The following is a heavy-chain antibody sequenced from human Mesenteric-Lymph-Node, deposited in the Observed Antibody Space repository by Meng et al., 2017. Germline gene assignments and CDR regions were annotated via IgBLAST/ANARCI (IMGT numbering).Heavy chain of an antibody. CDR2: IYYSGST. CDR1: GGSISSGGYY. V-gene: IGHV4-31*03. J-gene: IGHJ3*02. Sequence: SETLSLTCTVSGGSISSGGYYWSWIRQHPGKGLERIGYIYYSGSTYYNPSLKSRVTISVDTSKNQFSLKLSSVTAADTAVYYCARYYDSSGHDAFDIWGQGTMVTVSS. CDR3: ARYYDSSGHDAFDI. D-gene: IGHD3-22*01.